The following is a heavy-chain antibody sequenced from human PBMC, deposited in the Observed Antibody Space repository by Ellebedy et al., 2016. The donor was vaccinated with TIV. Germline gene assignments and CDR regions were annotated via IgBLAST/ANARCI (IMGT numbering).Heavy chain of an antibody. V-gene: IGHV3-23*01. CDR1: GFTFSSYA. J-gene: IGHJ1*01. CDR3: ARTDCSGRSCYSFFQY. D-gene: IGHD2-15*01. CDR2: FGVSGDTT. Sequence: GESLKISCAASGFTFSSYAMSWVRQAPGKGLEWVSGFGVSGDTTYYADSVKGRFTISRDNSQSKLYLQMNSLRAEDTAIYYCARTDCSGRSCYSFFQYWGQGTPVTVSS.